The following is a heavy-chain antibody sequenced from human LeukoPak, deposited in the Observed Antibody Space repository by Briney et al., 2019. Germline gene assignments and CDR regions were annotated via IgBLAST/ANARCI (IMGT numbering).Heavy chain of an antibody. CDR3: AKGFAAVAGWRYFDY. Sequence: PGGSLRLSCAASGFTFSTYSMNWVRQAPGKGLEWVSSISSSSSYIYYADSVKGRFTISRDNAKNSLYLQMNSLRAEDTAVYYCAKGFAAVAGWRYFDYWGQGTLVTVSS. J-gene: IGHJ4*02. V-gene: IGHV3-21*04. CDR1: GFTFSTYS. CDR2: ISSSSSYI. D-gene: IGHD6-19*01.